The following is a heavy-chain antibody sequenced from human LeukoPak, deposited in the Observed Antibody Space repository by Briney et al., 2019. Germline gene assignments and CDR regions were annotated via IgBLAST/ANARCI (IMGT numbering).Heavy chain of an antibody. CDR3: ARPLLYYYGSETYFWFDL. D-gene: IGHD3-10*01. J-gene: IGHJ5*02. V-gene: IGHV3-7*01. CDR1: GFTFTTLW. CDR2: IKQDGNAK. Sequence: GGPLRLSCAASGFTFTTLWMVWVRQAPGKGLEWVASIKQDGNAKYYVDSVKGRFTISRDSAENTLYMQMKSLNAEDTAFYYCARPLLYYYGSETYFWFDLWGQGTLVTVSS.